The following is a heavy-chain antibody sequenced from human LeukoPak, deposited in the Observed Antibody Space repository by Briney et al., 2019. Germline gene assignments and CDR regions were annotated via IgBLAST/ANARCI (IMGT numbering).Heavy chain of an antibody. CDR2: IRQDASAE. CDR1: GFTFSSYY. Sequence: PGGSLRLSCAASGFTFSSYYMTWVRQAPGQGLEWVANIRQDASAEFYAGSVKGRFTISRDNAKNALYLQMNSLRAEDTAVYYCARWLYSSGWAIDYWGQGTLVTVSS. D-gene: IGHD6-19*01. V-gene: IGHV3-7*01. J-gene: IGHJ4*02. CDR3: ARWLYSSGWAIDY.